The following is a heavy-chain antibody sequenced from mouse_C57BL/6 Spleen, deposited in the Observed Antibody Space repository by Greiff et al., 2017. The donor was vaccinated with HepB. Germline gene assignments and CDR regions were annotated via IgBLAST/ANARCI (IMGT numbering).Heavy chain of an antibody. J-gene: IGHJ4*01. D-gene: IGHD4-1*01. V-gene: IGHV1-54*01. CDR2: MNPGSGGT. CDR3: ARSGTKDAMDY. CDR1: GEELKKDG. Sequence: GEEKERRGTEGKGEGKEEGEELKKDGRERGKQRTGQGLEWVGGMNPGSGGTNYNEKFKGKATLTADKSSSTAYMQLSSLTSEDSAVYFCARSGTKDAMDYWGQGTSVTVSS.